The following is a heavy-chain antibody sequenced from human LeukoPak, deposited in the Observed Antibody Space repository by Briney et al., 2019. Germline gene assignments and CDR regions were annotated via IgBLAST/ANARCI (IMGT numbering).Heavy chain of an antibody. CDR3: ARVSGRLERQSDLDY. V-gene: IGHV3-21*01. CDR1: GFTFASYS. Sequence: GGSLRHSCAASGFTFASYSMNWVRQAPGKGLEWVSSISGDSTYIYNAGSVKGRFTISRDNAQASLYLQMISLRADDTAVYYCARVSGRLERQSDLDYWGQGTLVIVSS. CDR2: ISGDSTYI. J-gene: IGHJ4*02. D-gene: IGHD1-1*01.